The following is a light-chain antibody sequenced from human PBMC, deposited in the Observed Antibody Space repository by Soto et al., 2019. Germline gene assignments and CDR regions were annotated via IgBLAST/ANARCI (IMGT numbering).Light chain of an antibody. V-gene: IGLV2-8*01. Sequence: QSALTQPPSASGSPGQSVTISCTGTSSDIGGYNYVSWYQQHPGKAPKRMIYEVSSRPSGVPDRFSGSKSGNTASLTVSGLQAEDEADYYCSSYAGSNNPYVFGTGTKVTVL. CDR3: SSYAGSNNPYV. CDR1: SSDIGGYNY. CDR2: EVS. J-gene: IGLJ1*01.